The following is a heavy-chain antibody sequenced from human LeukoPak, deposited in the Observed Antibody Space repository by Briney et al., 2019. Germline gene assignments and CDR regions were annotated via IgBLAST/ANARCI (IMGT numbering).Heavy chain of an antibody. CDR3: ARDVDWILFDY. J-gene: IGHJ4*02. D-gene: IGHD3-9*01. Sequence: GGPLRLSCAASGFTFSTYWMHWVRQVPGKGLVRVSRVNREGTTSAYADSVKGRFTISRDNDKNTLYLQMNSLRVEDTAVYYCARDVDWILFDYWGQGTLVTVSS. CDR1: GFTFSTYW. CDR2: VNREGTTS. V-gene: IGHV3-74*01.